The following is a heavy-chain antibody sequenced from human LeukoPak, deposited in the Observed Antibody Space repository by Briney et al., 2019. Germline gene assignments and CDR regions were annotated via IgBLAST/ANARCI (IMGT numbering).Heavy chain of an antibody. CDR2: ISSNSSYI. CDR3: ARDTPPDYYDSSDSTYYGMDV. CDR1: GFTFSSYS. J-gene: IGHJ6*02. V-gene: IGHV3-21*01. Sequence: GGSLRLSCAASGFTFSSYSMNWVRQAPGKGLEWVSSISSNSSYIYYADSVTGRFTISRDNAKNSLYLQMNSLRAEDTAVYYCARDTPPDYYDSSDSTYYGMDVWGQGTTVTVSS. D-gene: IGHD3-22*01.